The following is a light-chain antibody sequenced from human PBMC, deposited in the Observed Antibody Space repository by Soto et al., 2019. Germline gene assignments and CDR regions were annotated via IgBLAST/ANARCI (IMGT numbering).Light chain of an antibody. CDR1: QSVSSN. V-gene: IGKV3-20*01. CDR2: GAS. CDR3: QQYGSSGT. J-gene: IGKJ1*01. Sequence: EIEMTQSPATLSVSPGERATLSCRASQSVSSNLAWYQQKPGQAPKLLIYGASNVATGVPYRFSGSGSGTDFTLTISRLDPEVFAVYYRQQYGSSGTFGQGTKVDIK.